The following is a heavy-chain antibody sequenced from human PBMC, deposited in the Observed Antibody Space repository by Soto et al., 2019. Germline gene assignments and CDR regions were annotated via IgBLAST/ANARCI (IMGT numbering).Heavy chain of an antibody. D-gene: IGHD6-13*01. CDR1: GFTVSSNY. Sequence: GGSLRLSCAAAGFTVSSNYMSWVRQAPGKGLEWVSVIYSGGSTYYADSVKGRFTISRDNSKNTLYLQMNSLRAEDTAVYYCERDQELVDFDTWGLGKMVTISS. CDR3: ERDQELVDFDT. J-gene: IGHJ3*02. CDR2: IYSGGST. V-gene: IGHV3-66*01.